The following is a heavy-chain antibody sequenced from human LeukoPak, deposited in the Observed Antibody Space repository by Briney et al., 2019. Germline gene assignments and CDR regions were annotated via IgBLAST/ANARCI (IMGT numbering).Heavy chain of an antibody. J-gene: IGHJ5*02. CDR1: GGSFSGYY. Sequence: SETLSLTCAVYGGSFSGYYWSWIRQPPGKGLEWIGEINHSGSTNYNPSLKSRVTISVDTSKNQFSLKLSSVTAADTAVYYCARQLDYGDWFDPWGQGTLVTVSS. D-gene: IGHD4-17*01. CDR3: ARQLDYGDWFDP. CDR2: INHSGST. V-gene: IGHV4-34*01.